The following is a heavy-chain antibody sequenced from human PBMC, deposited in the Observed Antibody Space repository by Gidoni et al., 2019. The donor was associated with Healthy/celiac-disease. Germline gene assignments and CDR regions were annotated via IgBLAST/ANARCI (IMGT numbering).Heavy chain of an antibody. J-gene: IGHJ4*02. D-gene: IGHD4-17*01. CDR2: IYYSGST. V-gene: IGHV4-39*01. CDR1: GGSISSSSYY. Sequence: LQLQESGPGLVKPSETLSLTCTVSGGSISSSSYYWGWIRQPPGKGLEWIGSIYYSGSTYYNPSLKSRVTISVDTSKNQFSLKLSSVTAADTAVYYCARSRGSVSYFDYWGQGTLVTVSS. CDR3: ARSRGSVSYFDY.